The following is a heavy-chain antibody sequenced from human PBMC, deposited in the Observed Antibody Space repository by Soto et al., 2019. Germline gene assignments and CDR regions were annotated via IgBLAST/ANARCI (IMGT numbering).Heavy chain of an antibody. V-gene: IGHV4-39*01. J-gene: IGHJ4*01. Sequence: SETLSLTCTVSGDSITTNSYFWAWIRQPPGKGLEWIGSIYYSGTTYYNPSLKSRVTISVDRSKNQFSLKLRSVTAADTAVYYCARHDGFSSGWIFDYWGHGTLVTVSS. CDR2: IYYSGTT. CDR3: ARHDGFSSGWIFDY. CDR1: GDSITTNSYF. D-gene: IGHD6-19*01.